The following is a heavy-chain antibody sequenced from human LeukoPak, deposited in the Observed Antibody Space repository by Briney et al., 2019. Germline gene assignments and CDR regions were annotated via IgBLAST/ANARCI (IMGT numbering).Heavy chain of an antibody. Sequence: ASVKVSCKASGYTFTSYYMHWVRQAPGQGLEWMGIINPSGGSTNYAQKFQGRVTMTRDTSISTAYMELSRLRSDDTAVYYCARGIIGGGAFDIWGQGTMVTVSS. J-gene: IGHJ3*02. D-gene: IGHD2/OR15-2a*01. V-gene: IGHV1-46*01. CDR1: GYTFTSYY. CDR3: ARGIIGGGAFDI. CDR2: INPSGGST.